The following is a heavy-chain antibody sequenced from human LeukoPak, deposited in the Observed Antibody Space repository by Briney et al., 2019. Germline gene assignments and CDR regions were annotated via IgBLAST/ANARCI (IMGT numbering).Heavy chain of an antibody. Sequence: ASVKVSCKASGYTFTGYYMHWVRQAPGQGLEWMGWINPNSGGTNYAQKFQGRATMTRDTSITTAYMELSRLRSDDTAVYYCAREEGSGCYDSWGQGTRLTVSS. CDR1: GYTFTGYY. CDR3: AREEGSGCYDS. D-gene: IGHD6-19*01. V-gene: IGHV1-2*02. J-gene: IGHJ4*02. CDR2: INPNSGGT.